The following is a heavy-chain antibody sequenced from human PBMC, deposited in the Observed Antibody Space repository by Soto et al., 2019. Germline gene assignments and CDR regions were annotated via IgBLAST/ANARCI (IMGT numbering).Heavy chain of an antibody. J-gene: IGHJ5*02. CDR1: GGSVSSGSYY. CDR2: IYYSGST. CDR3: ARTQRIQLWYNWFDP. D-gene: IGHD5-18*01. V-gene: IGHV4-61*01. Sequence: LSLTCTVSGGSVSSGSYYWSWIRQPPGKGLEWIGYIYYSGSTNYNPSLKSRVTISVDTSKNQFSLKLSSVTAADTAVYYCARTQRIQLWYNWFDPWGQGTLVTVSS.